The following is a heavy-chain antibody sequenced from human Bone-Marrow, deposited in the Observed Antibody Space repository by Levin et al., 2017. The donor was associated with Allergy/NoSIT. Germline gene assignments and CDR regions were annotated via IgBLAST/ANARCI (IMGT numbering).Heavy chain of an antibody. CDR1: GYNFTTYW. CDR2: IYPGDSDT. CDR3: VRHVVSGGHDLGDFYYYMDV. J-gene: IGHJ6*03. V-gene: IGHV5-51*01. D-gene: IGHD5-12*01. Sequence: KRGESLKISCKGSGYNFTTYWIGWVRQMPGKGLEWMGIIYPGDSDTRNSPSFQGQVTISADKSITTAYLQWNSLKASDTAIYYCVRHVVSGGHDLGDFYYYMDVWGEGTTVTVS.